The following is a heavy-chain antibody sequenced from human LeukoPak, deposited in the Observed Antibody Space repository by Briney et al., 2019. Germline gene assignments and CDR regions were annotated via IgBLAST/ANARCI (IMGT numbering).Heavy chain of an antibody. J-gene: IGHJ3*02. CDR2: ISSSSSYI. V-gene: IGHV3-21*01. CDR1: GFTFSSYG. Sequence: GGSLRLSCAASGFTFSSYGMHWVRQAPGKGLEWVSSISSSSSYIYYADSVKGRFTISRDNAKNSLYLQMNSLRAEDTAVYYCAREPAGIAVPSAFDIWGQGTMVTVSS. CDR3: AREPAGIAVPSAFDI. D-gene: IGHD6-19*01.